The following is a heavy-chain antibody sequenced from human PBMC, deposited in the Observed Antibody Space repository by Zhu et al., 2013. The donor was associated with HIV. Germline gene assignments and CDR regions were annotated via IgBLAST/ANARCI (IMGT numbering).Heavy chain of an antibody. CDR1: NYTFTAYY. CDR2: INPDSGAT. D-gene: IGHD2-15*01. V-gene: IGHV1-2*02. Sequence: QVQLQQSETEVKRPGASVKVSCEASNYTFTAYYVHWVRQAPGQGLEWMGWINPDSGATIYAQKFQGRVTMTRDTSISTAYMELKRLNSDDTAFYYCARVPGGGSSSAFDIWGQGTMVTVSS. J-gene: IGHJ3*02. CDR3: ARVPGGGSSSAFDI.